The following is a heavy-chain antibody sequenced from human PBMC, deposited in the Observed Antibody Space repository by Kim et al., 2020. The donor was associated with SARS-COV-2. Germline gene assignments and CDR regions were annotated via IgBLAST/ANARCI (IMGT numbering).Heavy chain of an antibody. CDR3: ARIDGRKLEPRLYYYYGMDV. V-gene: IGHV3-11*06. CDR2: ISSSSSYT. CDR1: GFTFSDYY. Sequence: GGSLRLSCAASGFTFSDYYMSWIRQAPGKGLEWVSYISSSSSYTNYADSVKGRFTISRDNAKNSLYLQMNSLRAEDTAVYYCARIDGRKLEPRLYYYYGMDVWGQGTTVTVSS. J-gene: IGHJ6*02. D-gene: IGHD1-1*01.